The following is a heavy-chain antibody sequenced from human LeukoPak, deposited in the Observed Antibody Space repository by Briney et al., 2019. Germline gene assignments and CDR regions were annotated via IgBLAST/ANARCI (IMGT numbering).Heavy chain of an antibody. CDR2: ISAYNGNT. Sequence: ASVKVSCKASGYTFTSYGISWVRQAPGQGLEWMGWISAYNGNTNYAQKLQGRVTMTTDTSTSTAYMELRSLRSDDTAVYYCARGVIVTTYHYYYMDVWGKGTTVTVSS. V-gene: IGHV1-18*01. D-gene: IGHD2/OR15-2a*01. CDR3: ARGVIVTTYHYYYMDV. CDR1: GYTFTSYG. J-gene: IGHJ6*03.